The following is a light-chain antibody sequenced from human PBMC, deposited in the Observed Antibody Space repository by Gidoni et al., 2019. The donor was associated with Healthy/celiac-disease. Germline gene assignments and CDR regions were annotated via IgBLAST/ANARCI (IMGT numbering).Light chain of an antibody. V-gene: IGLV2-11*01. J-gene: IGLJ2*01. Sequence: SALTQPRSVSGSPGQSVTISCTGTSSDVGGYNYVSWYQQHPGKAPKLMIYYVSKRPSWVPDRVSGSKSGNTASLTISGLQAEDEADYYCCSYAGSYTLVFGGGTKLTVL. CDR2: YVS. CDR3: CSYAGSYTLV. CDR1: SSDVGGYNY.